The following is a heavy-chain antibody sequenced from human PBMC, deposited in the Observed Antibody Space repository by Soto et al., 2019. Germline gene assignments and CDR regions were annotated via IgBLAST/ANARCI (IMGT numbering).Heavy chain of an antibody. D-gene: IGHD1-26*01. Sequence: QVQLVQSGAEVKKPGSSVKVSCKASGGTFSSYAISWMRQAPGQGLEWMGGIIPIFGTANYAQKFQGRVTITADKSTSTAYMELSSLRSEDTAVYYCAREDGVVGATHVPDAFDIWGQGTMVTVSS. CDR1: GGTFSSYA. CDR3: AREDGVVGATHVPDAFDI. J-gene: IGHJ3*02. CDR2: IIPIFGTA. V-gene: IGHV1-69*06.